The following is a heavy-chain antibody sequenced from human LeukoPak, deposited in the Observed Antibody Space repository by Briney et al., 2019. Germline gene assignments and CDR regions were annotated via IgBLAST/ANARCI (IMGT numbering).Heavy chain of an antibody. Sequence: SETLSLTCAVSGGSISSNDWWSWVRQPPGKGLEWIGEIYHGGTTHYNPSLESRVTMSVDKSKTQFSLILTSVTAADTAVYYCARDLSSHSFDYWGQGTLVTVSS. J-gene: IGHJ4*02. CDR2: IYHGGTT. CDR1: GGSISSNDW. CDR3: ARDLSSHSFDY. V-gene: IGHV4-4*02. D-gene: IGHD6-13*01.